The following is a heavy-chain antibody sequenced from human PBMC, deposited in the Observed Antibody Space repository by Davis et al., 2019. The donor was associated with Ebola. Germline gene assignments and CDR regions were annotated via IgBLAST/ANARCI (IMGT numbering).Heavy chain of an antibody. V-gene: IGHV1-46*01. CDR3: ARDLFSAIVGATTIDY. Sequence: ASVKVSCKTSGYTFTNYDINWVRQAPGQGLEWMGIINPSGGSTSYAQKFQGRVTMTRDTSTSTVYMELSSLRSEDTAVYYCARDLFSAIVGATTIDYWGQGTLVTVSS. CDR2: INPSGGST. J-gene: IGHJ4*02. D-gene: IGHD1-26*01. CDR1: GYTFTNYD.